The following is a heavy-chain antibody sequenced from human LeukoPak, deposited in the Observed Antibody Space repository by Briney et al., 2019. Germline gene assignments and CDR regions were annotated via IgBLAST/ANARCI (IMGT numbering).Heavy chain of an antibody. CDR2: ISSDGSDK. Sequence: GRSLRLSCAASGFTFSTYGMHWVRQAPGKGLEWVAVISSDGSDKYYTDYVKGRFTISRDNSKNTLYLQMSSLRADDTALYYCAKERLGATTPNPDYWGQGTLVTVSS. CDR1: GFTFSTYG. V-gene: IGHV3-30*18. D-gene: IGHD1-26*01. CDR3: AKERLGATTPNPDY. J-gene: IGHJ4*02.